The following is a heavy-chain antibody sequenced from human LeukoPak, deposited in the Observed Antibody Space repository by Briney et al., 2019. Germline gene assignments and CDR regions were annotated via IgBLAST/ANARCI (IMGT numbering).Heavy chain of an antibody. J-gene: IGHJ4*02. CDR3: ARRATMLAGGYFVY. D-gene: IGHD5-12*01. CDR2: IYASGST. V-gene: IGHV4-4*09. CDR1: GGSISSYY. Sequence: SETLSLTCTVSGGSISSYYWSWIRQPPGKGLEWIGYIYASGSTNYNPSLKSRVTISIDTSKKQFSLKLSPVTAADTAVYYCARRATMLAGGYFVYWGQATLVFVSS.